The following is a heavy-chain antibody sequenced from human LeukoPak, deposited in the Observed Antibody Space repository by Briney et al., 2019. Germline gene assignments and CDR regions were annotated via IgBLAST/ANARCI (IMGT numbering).Heavy chain of an antibody. D-gene: IGHD2-2*01. J-gene: IGHJ5*02. CDR3: ARHGYCSSTSCQSPYNWFDP. CDR2: IYPGDSDT. V-gene: IGHV5-51*01. CDR1: GYSFTSYW. Sequence: GESLKISCKASGYSFTSYWIGWVRQMHGKGLEWMRIIYPGDSDTRYSPSFRAEVPTSAAKPISTAYLQWSSLKASDTAMYYCARHGYCSSTSCQSPYNWFDPWGQGTLVTVSS.